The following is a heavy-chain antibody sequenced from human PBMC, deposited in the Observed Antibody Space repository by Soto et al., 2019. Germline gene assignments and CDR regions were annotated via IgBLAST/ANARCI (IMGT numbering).Heavy chain of an antibody. CDR2: IYPGDSNT. V-gene: IGHV5-51*01. J-gene: IGHJ4*02. Sequence: GESLKISCKGSGYRFTTYWIGWVRQMPGKGLEWMGLIYPGDSNTRFSPSFQGQVTISVDMSISTAYLQWSSLRVSDTAMYYCARQAYQYDTNYFGYWGQVPLVTVSS. D-gene: IGHD2-8*01. CDR1: GYRFTTYW. CDR3: ARQAYQYDTNYFGY.